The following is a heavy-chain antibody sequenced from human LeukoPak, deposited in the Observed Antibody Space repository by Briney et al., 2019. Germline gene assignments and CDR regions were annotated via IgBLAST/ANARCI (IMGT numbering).Heavy chain of an antibody. D-gene: IGHD2-15*01. V-gene: IGHV1-8*01. J-gene: IGHJ4*02. CDR2: MNPNSGNT. Sequence: ASVKVSCKASGYTFTSYDINWVRQVTGQGLEWMGWMNPNSGNTGYAQKFQGRVTMTRNTSISTAYMELSSLRSEDTAVYYCARVLKPRRDLYYFDYGGQGTLVTVSS. CDR1: GYTFTSYD. CDR3: ARVLKPRRDLYYFDY.